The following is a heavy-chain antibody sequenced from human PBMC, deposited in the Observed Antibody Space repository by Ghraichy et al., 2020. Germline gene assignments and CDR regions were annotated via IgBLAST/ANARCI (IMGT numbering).Heavy chain of an antibody. J-gene: IGHJ4*02. CDR1: GFTFSSYG. V-gene: IGHV3-30*18. CDR3: AKDHDILTGYQGDYFDY. D-gene: IGHD3-9*01. Sequence: GGSLRLSCAASGFTFSSYGMHWVRQAPGKGLEWVAVISYDGSNKYYADSVKGRFTISRDNSKNTLYLQMNSLRAEDTAVYYCAKDHDILTGYQGDYFDYWGQGTLVTVSS. CDR2: ISYDGSNK.